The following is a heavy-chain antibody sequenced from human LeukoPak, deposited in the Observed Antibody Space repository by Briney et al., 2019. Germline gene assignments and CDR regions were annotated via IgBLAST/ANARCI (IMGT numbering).Heavy chain of an antibody. J-gene: IGHJ4*02. CDR3: ATGSGHDFDDVASVKTPFDY. D-gene: IGHD3-3*01. Sequence: GASVKVSCKVSGYTLTELSMHWVRQAPGKGLEWMGGFDPEDGETIYAQKFQGRVTMTEDTSTDTAYMELSSLRSEDTAVYYCATGSGHDFDDVASVKTPFDYWGQGTLVTVSS. CDR2: FDPEDGET. V-gene: IGHV1-24*01. CDR1: GYTLTELS.